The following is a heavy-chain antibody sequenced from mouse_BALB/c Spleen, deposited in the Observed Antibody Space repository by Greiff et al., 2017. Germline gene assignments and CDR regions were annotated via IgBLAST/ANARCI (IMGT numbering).Heavy chain of an antibody. D-gene: IGHD1-1*01. J-gene: IGHJ3*01. CDR2: ISSGGGST. CDR3: ARHDYYGGPAY. Sequence: EVQRVESGGGLVKPGGSLKLSCAASGFAFSSYDMSWVRQTPEKRLEWVAYISSGGGSTYYPDTVKGRFTISRDNAKNTLYLQMSSLKSEDTAMYYCARHDYYGGPAYWGQGTLVTVSA. CDR1: GFAFSSYD. V-gene: IGHV5-12-1*01.